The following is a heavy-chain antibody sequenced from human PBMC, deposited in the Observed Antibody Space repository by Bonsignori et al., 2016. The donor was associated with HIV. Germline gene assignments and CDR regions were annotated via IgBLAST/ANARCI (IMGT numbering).Heavy chain of an antibody. CDR3: AREPMVRGIINWVNWFDS. CDR2: IIPVIGIA. J-gene: IGHJ5*01. D-gene: IGHD3-10*01. Sequence: WVRQAPGQGLEWMGGIIPVIGIANYAQRFQGRVTITADESTSTAYMELTSLRSEDTAVYYCAREPMVRGIINWVNWFDSWGQGTLVTVSS. V-gene: IGHV1-69*01.